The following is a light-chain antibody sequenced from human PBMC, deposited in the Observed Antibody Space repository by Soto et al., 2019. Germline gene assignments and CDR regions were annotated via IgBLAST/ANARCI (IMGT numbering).Light chain of an antibody. CDR2: DAS. V-gene: IGKV1-5*01. Sequence: DTQMTQSPSTLSASVGDRVTITCRASQSISDWVAWYQQKPGKAPNLLIFDASNLKTGVPSRFSGSGSGTEFTLTISSLQPDDFATYYCLQYDSYSWTFGQGTKVDIK. CDR3: LQYDSYSWT. J-gene: IGKJ1*01. CDR1: QSISDW.